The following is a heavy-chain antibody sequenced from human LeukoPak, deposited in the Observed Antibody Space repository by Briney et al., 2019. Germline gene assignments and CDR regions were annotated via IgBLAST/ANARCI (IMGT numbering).Heavy chain of an antibody. CDR3: TRDGIPYSLDY. CDR1: GFTFSSYS. Sequence: GGSLRLSCAASGFTFSSYSMNWVRQAPGKGLEWVGFITSKAYGGTTEYAASVKGRFTISRDDSKSIAYLQMNSLKTDDTAVYYCTRDGIPYSLDYWGQGTLVTVSS. CDR2: ITSKAYGGTT. V-gene: IGHV3-49*04. J-gene: IGHJ4*02. D-gene: IGHD4-11*01.